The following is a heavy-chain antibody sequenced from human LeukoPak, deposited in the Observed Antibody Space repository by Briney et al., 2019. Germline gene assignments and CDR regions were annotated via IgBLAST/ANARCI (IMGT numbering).Heavy chain of an antibody. CDR1: GGSISSGDYY. CDR3: ARDYGDYGVVYYYGMDV. Sequence: SETLSLTCTVSGGSISSGDYYWSWIRQPPGKGLEWIGYIYYSGSTYYNPSLKSRVTISVDTSKNQFSLKLSSVTAADTAVYYCARDYGDYGVVYYYGMDVWGQGTTVTVSS. CDR2: IYYSGST. D-gene: IGHD4-17*01. J-gene: IGHJ6*02. V-gene: IGHV4-30-4*01.